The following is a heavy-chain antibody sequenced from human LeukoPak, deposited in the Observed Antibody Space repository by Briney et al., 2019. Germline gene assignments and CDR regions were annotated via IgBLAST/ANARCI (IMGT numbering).Heavy chain of an antibody. CDR3: ARDPRSGYYSFDY. CDR2: MSSSSSTI. D-gene: IGHD3-3*01. CDR1: GFTFSSYG. V-gene: IGHV3-48*02. J-gene: IGHJ4*02. Sequence: PGRSLRLSCAASGFTFSSYGMHWVRQAPGKGLEWVSYMSSSSSTIYYADSAKGRFTISRDDAKNSLYLQMNRLRDDDTAVYYCARDPRSGYYSFDYWGQGTLVTVSS.